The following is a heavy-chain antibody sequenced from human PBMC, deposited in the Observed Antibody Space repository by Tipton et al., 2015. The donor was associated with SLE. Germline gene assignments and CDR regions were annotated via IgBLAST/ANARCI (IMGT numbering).Heavy chain of an antibody. CDR3: ARQGTGFGSGRDDY. CDR1: RGSFNGYH. Sequence: TLSLTCTIYRGSFNGYHWSWIRQPPGKGLEWIGEINYSGSTNYNPSLKSRVTISIGTSKNQLSLELSSVTVEDTAVYYCARQGTGFGSGRDDYWGQGTLVTVSS. D-gene: IGHD1-14*01. J-gene: IGHJ4*02. V-gene: IGHV4-34*01. CDR2: INYSGST.